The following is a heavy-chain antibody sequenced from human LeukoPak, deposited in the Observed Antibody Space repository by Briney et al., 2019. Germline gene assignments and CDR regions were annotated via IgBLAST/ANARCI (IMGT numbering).Heavy chain of an antibody. CDR1: GFTFSSYA. V-gene: IGHV3-30-3*01. CDR3: ARDGALYSNYYYYYGMDV. J-gene: IGHJ6*02. D-gene: IGHD4-11*01. Sequence: GGSLRFSCAASGFTFSSYAMHWVRQAPGKGLEWVAVISYDGSNKYYADSVKGRFTISRDNSKNTLYLQMHSLRAEDTAVYYCARDGALYSNYYYYYGMDVWGQGTTVTVSS. CDR2: ISYDGSNK.